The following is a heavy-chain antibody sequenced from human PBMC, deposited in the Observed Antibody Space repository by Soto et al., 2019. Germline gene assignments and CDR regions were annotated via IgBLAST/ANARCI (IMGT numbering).Heavy chain of an antibody. CDR1: GGTFSSYA. V-gene: IGHV1-69*13. CDR2: IIPIFGTA. J-gene: IGHJ6*02. D-gene: IGHD3-3*01. Sequence: ASVKVSCKASGGTFSSYAISWVRQAPGQGLEWMGWIIPIFGTANYAQKFQGRVTITADESTSTAYMELSSLRSEDTAVYYCARGRYYDFWSGYHSNGPYYYYGMDVWGQGTTVTVSS. CDR3: ARGRYYDFWSGYHSNGPYYYYGMDV.